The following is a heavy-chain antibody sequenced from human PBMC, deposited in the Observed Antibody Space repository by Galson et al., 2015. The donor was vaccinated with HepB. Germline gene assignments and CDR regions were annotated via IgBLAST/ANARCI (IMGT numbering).Heavy chain of an antibody. J-gene: IGHJ3*02. CDR2: INPSGGST. Sequence: SVKVSCKASGYTFTSYYMHWVRQAPGQGLEWMGIINPSGGSTSYAQKFQGRVTMTRDTSTSTVHMELSSLRSEDTAVYYCAREGYCGGDCYFDDAFDIWGQGTMVTVSS. D-gene: IGHD2-21*02. CDR3: AREGYCGGDCYFDDAFDI. V-gene: IGHV1-46*01. CDR1: GYTFTSYY.